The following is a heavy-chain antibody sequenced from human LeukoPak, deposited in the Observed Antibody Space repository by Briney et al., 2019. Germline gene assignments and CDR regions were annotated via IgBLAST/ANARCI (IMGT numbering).Heavy chain of an antibody. CDR2: ISDSGGST. D-gene: IGHD2-8*01. J-gene: IGHJ4*02. CDR1: GFTFSSYA. V-gene: IGHV3-23*01. CDR3: ARRTNDY. Sequence: GGSLRLSCAASGFTFSSYAISWVRQVPGKGLEWVSSISDSGGSTYYADSVKGRFTISRDNSKSTLFLQMNSLRVEDTAVYYCARRTNDYWGQGALVTVSS.